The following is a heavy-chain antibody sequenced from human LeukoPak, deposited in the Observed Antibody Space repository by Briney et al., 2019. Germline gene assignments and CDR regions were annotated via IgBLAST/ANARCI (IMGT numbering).Heavy chain of an antibody. CDR1: GDSLSSGYY. D-gene: IGHD2-2*01. J-gene: IGHJ5*02. Sequence: SETLSLTCEVSGDSLSSGYYWDWIRQPPGKGLEWIGGVYYSGSAYYNPSLKSRGTISVDTSKNRFSLKLNSVTAADTAVYYCASEDCSSRGCWFDPWGQGTLVTVSS. CDR2: VYYSGSA. CDR3: ASEDCSSRGCWFDP. V-gene: IGHV4-38-2*01.